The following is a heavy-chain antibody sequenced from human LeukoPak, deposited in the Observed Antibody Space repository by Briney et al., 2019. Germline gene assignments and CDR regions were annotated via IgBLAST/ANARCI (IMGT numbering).Heavy chain of an antibody. V-gene: IGHV4-31*03. CDR3: ARSRGVVPAAEFDP. J-gene: IGHJ5*02. Sequence: SQTLSLTCTVSGGSISSGGYYWSWIRQHPGKGLEWIGYIYYSGSTYYNPSLKSRVTISVDTSKNQFSLKLSSVTAADTAVYYCARSRGVVPAAEFDPWGQGTLVTVSS. D-gene: IGHD2-2*01. CDR2: IYYSGST. CDR1: GGSISSGGYY.